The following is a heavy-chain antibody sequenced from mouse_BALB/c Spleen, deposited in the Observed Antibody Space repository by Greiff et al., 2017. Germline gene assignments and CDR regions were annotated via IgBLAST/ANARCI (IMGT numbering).Heavy chain of an antibody. V-gene: IGHV2-9-2*01. J-gene: IGHJ3*01. Sequence: QVQLKESGPGLVAPSQSLSITCTVSGFSLTSYDISWIRQPPGKGLEWLGVIWTGGGTNYNSAFMSRLSISKDNSKSQVFLKMNSLQTDDTAIYYCVRDLTGTGFAYWGQGTLVTVSA. D-gene: IGHD4-1*01. CDR1: GFSLTSYD. CDR3: VRDLTGTGFAY. CDR2: IWTGGGT.